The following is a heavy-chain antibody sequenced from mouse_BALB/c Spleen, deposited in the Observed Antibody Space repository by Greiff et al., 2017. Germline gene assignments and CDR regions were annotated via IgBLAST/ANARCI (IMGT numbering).Heavy chain of an antibody. CDR1: GYTFTSYT. CDR3: ARSVTTVVATRFDY. V-gene: IGHV1-4*02. Sequence: QVQLQQSAAELARPGASVKMSCKASGYTFTSYTMHWVKQRPGQGLEWIGYINPSSGYTEYNQKFKDKTTLTADKSSSTAYMQLSSLTSEDSAVYYGARSVTTVVATRFDYWGQGTTLTVSS. D-gene: IGHD1-1*01. J-gene: IGHJ2*01. CDR2: INPSSGYT.